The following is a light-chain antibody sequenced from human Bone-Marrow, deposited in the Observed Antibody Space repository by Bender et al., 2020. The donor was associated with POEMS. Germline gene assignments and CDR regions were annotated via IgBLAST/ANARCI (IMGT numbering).Light chain of an antibody. Sequence: QSALTQPASVSGSPGQSITISCTGTRSDVGSYNLVSWYQQYPGTAPRLIIFEVTKRPSGVSNRVSGSESGYTASLTISGLQAEDEADYYCCTTTDGATVRFGGGTKVTVL. CDR3: CTTTDGATVR. CDR2: EVT. J-gene: IGLJ2*01. V-gene: IGLV2-23*02. CDR1: RSDVGSYNL.